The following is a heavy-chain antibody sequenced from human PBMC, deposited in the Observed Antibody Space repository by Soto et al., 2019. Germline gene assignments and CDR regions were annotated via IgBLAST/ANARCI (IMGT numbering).Heavy chain of an antibody. CDR3: ARAPFRAYGDKHHWSFDL. J-gene: IGHJ2*01. CDR1: GFTFNDYY. V-gene: IGHV3-72*01. Sequence: GGSLRLSCAASGFTFNDYYMDWVRQAPGKGLEWVGRSRNKANSYTTEYAASVKGRFTISRDDSKDSLDLQVNSLQIDDTAVYYCARAPFRAYGDKHHWSFDLWGRGTPVTVSS. D-gene: IGHD4-17*01. CDR2: SRNKANSYTT.